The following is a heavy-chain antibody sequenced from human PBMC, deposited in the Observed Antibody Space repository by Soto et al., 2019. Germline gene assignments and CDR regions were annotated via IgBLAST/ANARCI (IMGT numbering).Heavy chain of an antibody. D-gene: IGHD2-2*01. CDR1: GYTFTSYG. J-gene: IGHJ6*01. CDR2: ISAYNGNT. V-gene: IGHV1-18*01. CDR3: ARDDVLVVTADLPGNYCYGMEV. Sequence: ASVKVSCKASGYTFTSYGISWVRQAPLQVLEWMVCISAYNGNTNYAQKLQGRVTMTTDTSTSTAYMELRSLRSDDTAVYYWARDDVLVVTADLPGNYCYGMEVWGQGTTVTVSS.